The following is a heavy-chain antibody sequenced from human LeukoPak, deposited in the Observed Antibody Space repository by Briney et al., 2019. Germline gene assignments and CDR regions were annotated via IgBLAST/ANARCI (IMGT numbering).Heavy chain of an antibody. CDR2: ISYDGSNK. J-gene: IGHJ4*02. Sequence: PGGSLRLSCAASGFTFSSYAMHWVRQAPGKGLEWVAVISYDGSNKYYADSVKGRFTISRDNSKNTLYLQMNSLRAEDTAVYYCAEEGTTGFFDYWGQGTLVTVSS. CDR3: AEEGTTGFFDY. D-gene: IGHD1-1*01. V-gene: IGHV3-30-3*01. CDR1: GFTFSSYA.